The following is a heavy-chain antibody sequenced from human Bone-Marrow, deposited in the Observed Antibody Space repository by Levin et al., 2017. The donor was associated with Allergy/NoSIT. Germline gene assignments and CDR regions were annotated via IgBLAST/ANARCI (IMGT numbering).Heavy chain of an antibody. D-gene: IGHD3-16*01. Sequence: PSETLSLTCTVSGYPISRGYYWGWIRQPPGKTLEWIGRIYHDGDPDYNPSLKSRVTMSVDTSKNQFFLLLTSVTAADTAVYYCARAEVGDFDFWGQGLLVTVSS. CDR1: GYPISRGYY. J-gene: IGHJ4*02. V-gene: IGHV4-38-2*02. CDR3: ARAEVGDFDF. CDR2: IYHDGDP.